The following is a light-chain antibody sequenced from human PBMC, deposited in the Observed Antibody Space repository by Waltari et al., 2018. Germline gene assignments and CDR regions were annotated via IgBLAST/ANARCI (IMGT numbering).Light chain of an antibody. Sequence: ELVLTQSPGTLSLSPGERDTLSCRASQTLSSNSLAWYQQKPGQAPRLIIYGSFNRATGIPDRFSGSGSGTDFTLTIIRLEPEDFAVYYCQQYGTLPRTFGQGTKVELK. CDR2: GSF. J-gene: IGKJ1*01. CDR1: QTLSSNS. CDR3: QQYGTLPRT. V-gene: IGKV3-20*01.